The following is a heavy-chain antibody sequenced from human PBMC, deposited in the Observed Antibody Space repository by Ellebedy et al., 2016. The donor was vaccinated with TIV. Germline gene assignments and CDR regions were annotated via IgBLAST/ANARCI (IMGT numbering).Heavy chain of an antibody. CDR3: AADRYCSGGNCYWVDY. J-gene: IGHJ4*02. D-gene: IGHD2-15*01. Sequence: GESLKISCAASGLTFNIYVMNWVRQAPGKGLEWVSTISGSGGRTHYADSVKGRFTISRDNSKNTLYLQVNSLRDEDTAVYYCAADRYCSGGNCYWVDYWGQGTLVTVSS. V-gene: IGHV3-23*01. CDR1: GLTFNIYV. CDR2: ISGSGGRT.